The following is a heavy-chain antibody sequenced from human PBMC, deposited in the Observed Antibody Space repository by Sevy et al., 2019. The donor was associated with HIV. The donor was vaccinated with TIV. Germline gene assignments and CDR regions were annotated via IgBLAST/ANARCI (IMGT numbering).Heavy chain of an antibody. Sequence: GGSLRLSCAASGFTFSSYWMHWVRQAPGKGLVWVSRINSDGRSTSYADSVKGRFTISRDNAKNTLYLQMNSLRAEDTAVYYCARPSEPYSVSQTIRAFDIWGQGTMVTVSS. J-gene: IGHJ3*02. D-gene: IGHD1-26*01. CDR3: ARPSEPYSVSQTIRAFDI. CDR1: GFTFSSYW. CDR2: INSDGRST. V-gene: IGHV3-74*01.